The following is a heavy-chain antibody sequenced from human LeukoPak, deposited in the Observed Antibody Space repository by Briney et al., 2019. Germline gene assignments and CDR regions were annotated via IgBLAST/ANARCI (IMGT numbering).Heavy chain of an antibody. J-gene: IGHJ4*02. D-gene: IGHD5-12*01. Sequence: GGSLRLSCAATGFTFSSYAMSWVRQAPGKGLEWVSAISGSGGSTYYADSVKGRFTISRDNSKNTLHLQTNSLRAEDTAVYYCAKLSGYDYYFDYWGQGTLVTVSS. CDR3: AKLSGYDYYFDY. CDR1: GFTFSSYA. CDR2: ISGSGGST. V-gene: IGHV3-23*01.